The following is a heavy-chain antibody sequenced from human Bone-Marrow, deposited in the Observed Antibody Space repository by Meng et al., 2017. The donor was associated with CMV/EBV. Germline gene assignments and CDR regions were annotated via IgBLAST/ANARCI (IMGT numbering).Heavy chain of an antibody. D-gene: IGHD2-2*01. CDR3: ARGRIRYCSSTSCSHYYGMDV. Sequence: ASVKVSCKASGYTFTSYAMHWVRQAPGQRLEWMGWSNAGNGNTKYSQEFQGRVTITRDTFASTAYMELSSLRSEDMAVYYCARGRIRYCSSTSCSHYYGMDVWGQGTTVTVSS. CDR2: SNAGNGNT. V-gene: IGHV1-3*02. J-gene: IGHJ6*02. CDR1: GYTFTSYA.